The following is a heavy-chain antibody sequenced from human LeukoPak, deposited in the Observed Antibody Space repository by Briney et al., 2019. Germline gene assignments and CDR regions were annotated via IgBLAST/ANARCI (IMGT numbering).Heavy chain of an antibody. J-gene: IGHJ4*02. CDR3: AREDWDSSSWIIDY. CDR1: GYTFTSYA. D-gene: IGHD6-13*01. V-gene: IGHV1-3*01. CDR2: INAGNGNT. Sequence: ASVKVSCKASGYTFTSYAMHWVRQAPGQRLEWMGWINAGNGNTKYSQEFQGRVTITRDTSASTAYMELRSLRSDDTAVYYCAREDWDSSSWIIDYWGQGTLVTVSS.